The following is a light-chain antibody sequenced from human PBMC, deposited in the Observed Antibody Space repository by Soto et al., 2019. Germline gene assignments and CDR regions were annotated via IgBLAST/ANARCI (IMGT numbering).Light chain of an antibody. Sequence: QSVLTPPASVSGAPGQRVTISCTGSSSKIGAGYDVHWYQQLPGTAPNLLIYGNSNRPSGVPDRFSGSKSGTSASLAITGLQAEDEANYYCQSYDSSLSGSNVFGTGTKVT. CDR2: GNS. CDR1: SSKIGAGYD. CDR3: QSYDSSLSGSNV. V-gene: IGLV1-40*01. J-gene: IGLJ1*01.